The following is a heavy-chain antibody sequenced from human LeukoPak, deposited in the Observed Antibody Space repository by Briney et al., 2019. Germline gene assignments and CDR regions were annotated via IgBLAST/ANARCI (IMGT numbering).Heavy chain of an antibody. D-gene: IGHD3-10*01. J-gene: IGHJ3*02. CDR3: ARSDGYGLVGI. V-gene: IGHV4-59*12. CDR1: GGSISSYY. Sequence: KPSETLSLTCTVSGGSISSYYWSWIRQPPGKTLEWIGSIYSSGSTYYNPSLKSRVIILIDTTKNHFSLNLSSVTAADTAVCYCARSDGYGLVGIWGQGTMVTVSS. CDR2: IYSSGST.